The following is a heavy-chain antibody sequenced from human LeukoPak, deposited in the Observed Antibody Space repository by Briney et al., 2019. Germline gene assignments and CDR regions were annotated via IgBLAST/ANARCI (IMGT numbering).Heavy chain of an antibody. D-gene: IGHD5-24*01. CDR3: ARVEMATETDAFDI. J-gene: IGHJ3*02. CDR2: INHSGST. CDR1: GGSFSGYY. V-gene: IGHV4-34*01. Sequence: SETLSLTCAVYGGSFSGYYWSWIRQPPGKGLEWIGEINHSGSTNYNPSLKSRVTISVDTSKNQFSLKLSSVTAADTAVYYCARVEMATETDAFDIWGQGTMVTVSS.